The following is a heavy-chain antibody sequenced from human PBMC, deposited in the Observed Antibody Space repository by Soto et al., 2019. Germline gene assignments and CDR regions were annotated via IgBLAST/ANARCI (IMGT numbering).Heavy chain of an antibody. Sequence: SETLSLTCAVYGGSFSGYYWSWIRQPPGKGLEWIGEINHSGSTNYNPSLKSRVTISVDTSKNQFSLKLSSVTAADTAVYYCARGGIAVAAPKTYYFDYWGQGTLVTVSS. CDR2: INHSGST. CDR3: ARGGIAVAAPKTYYFDY. D-gene: IGHD6-19*01. V-gene: IGHV4-34*01. J-gene: IGHJ4*02. CDR1: GGSFSGYY.